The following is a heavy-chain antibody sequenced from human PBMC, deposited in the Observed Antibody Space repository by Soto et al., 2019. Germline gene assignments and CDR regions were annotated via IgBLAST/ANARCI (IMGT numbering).Heavy chain of an antibody. CDR1: GGSIRTYF. J-gene: IGHJ3*01. V-gene: IGHV4-59*01. Sequence: QVQLQESGPGLVKPSETLSLTCTVSGGSIRTYFWNWLRQPPGKGLEWIAYISDSGRVSYNPSLKNRVTLSRDASKIRFSLRLNSVTAADTAVYYCARDRIAADGTDVAFDFWGQGKMVTVSS. D-gene: IGHD6-13*01. CDR2: ISDSGRV. CDR3: ARDRIAADGTDVAFDF.